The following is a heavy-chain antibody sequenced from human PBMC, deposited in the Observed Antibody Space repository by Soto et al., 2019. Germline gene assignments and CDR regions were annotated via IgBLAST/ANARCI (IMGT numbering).Heavy chain of an antibody. CDR3: ARSSAYTFGSTAYSFDY. D-gene: IGHD5-18*01. CDR2: INHSGGT. V-gene: IGHV4-34*01. J-gene: IGHJ4*02. Sequence: PSETLSLTCAVYGGSFSGYHWIWIRQPPGKGLEWIGGINHSGGTNYNPSLKSRVTISLDTSKNEFSLKLSSVTAADTAVYYCARSSAYTFGSTAYSFDYWGQGALVTVSS. CDR1: GGSFSGYH.